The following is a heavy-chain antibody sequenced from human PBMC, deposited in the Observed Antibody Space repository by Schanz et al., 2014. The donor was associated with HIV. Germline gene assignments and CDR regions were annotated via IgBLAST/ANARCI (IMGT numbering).Heavy chain of an antibody. V-gene: IGHV3-23*01. D-gene: IGHD3-10*01. CDR1: GFTFSSYG. CDR3: AREQYGEHYFDY. J-gene: IGHJ4*02. CDR2: ISAGGDNT. Sequence: EVQLLESGGGLVQPGGSLRLSCAASGFTFSSYGMSWVRQAPGKGLEWVSLISAGGDNTYYPDSVKGRFTISRDNSQNTLYLQMNSLRAEDTALHYCAREQYGEHYFDYWGQGTLVTVSS.